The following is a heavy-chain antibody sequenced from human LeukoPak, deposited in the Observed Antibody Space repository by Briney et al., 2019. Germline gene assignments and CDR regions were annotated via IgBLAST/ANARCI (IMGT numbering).Heavy chain of an antibody. CDR2: INTNTGNP. CDR1: GYSFTSYA. D-gene: IGHD6-19*01. Sequence: GASVKVSCKASGYSFTSYAMNWVRQAPGQRLEWMGWINTNTGNPTYAQGFTGRCVFSLDTSVSTAYLQISSLKAEDTAVYSCARVAEYSSGWYDPFDYWGQGTLVTVSS. V-gene: IGHV7-4-1*02. J-gene: IGHJ4*02. CDR3: ARVAEYSSGWYDPFDY.